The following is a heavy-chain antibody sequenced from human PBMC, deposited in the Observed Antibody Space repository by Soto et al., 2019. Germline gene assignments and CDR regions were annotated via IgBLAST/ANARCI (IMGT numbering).Heavy chain of an antibody. CDR3: AKATIFGVVTPSQYYGMDV. Sequence: GGSLRLSCAASGFTFSSYAMSWVRQAPGKGLEWVSAISGSGGSTYYADSVKGRFAISRDNSKNTLYLQMNSLRAEDTAVYYCAKATIFGVVTPSQYYGMDVWGQGTTVTVSS. CDR2: ISGSGGST. CDR1: GFTFSSYA. D-gene: IGHD3-3*01. J-gene: IGHJ6*02. V-gene: IGHV3-23*01.